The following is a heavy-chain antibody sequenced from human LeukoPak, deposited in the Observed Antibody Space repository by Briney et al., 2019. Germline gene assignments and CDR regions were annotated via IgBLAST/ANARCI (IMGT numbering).Heavy chain of an antibody. CDR2: VSGDGSNT. CDR1: GFTVSSNY. D-gene: IGHD7-27*01. Sequence: SGGSLRLSCAASGFTVSSNYMTWVRQAPGKGLVWVSRVSGDGSNTFYADSVKGRFTISRDNAKNTLYLQMNSLRAEDTAVYYCARELSTGDWGQGTLVTVSS. J-gene: IGHJ4*02. CDR3: ARELSTGD. V-gene: IGHV3-74*01.